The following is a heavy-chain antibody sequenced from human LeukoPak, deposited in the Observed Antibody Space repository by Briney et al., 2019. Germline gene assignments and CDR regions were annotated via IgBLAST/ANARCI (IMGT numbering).Heavy chain of an antibody. CDR3: ARGQYYGSGSFPYMDV. J-gene: IGHJ6*03. D-gene: IGHD3-10*01. V-gene: IGHV3-20*04. CDR2: INWNGGNT. Sequence: GGSLRLSCAASGFTFDDYGMSWVRQAPGKGLEWVSGINWNGGNTGYADSVKGRFTISRDNAKNSLYLQMNSLRAEDTALYYSARGQYYGSGSFPYMDVWGKGTTVTVSS. CDR1: GFTFDDYG.